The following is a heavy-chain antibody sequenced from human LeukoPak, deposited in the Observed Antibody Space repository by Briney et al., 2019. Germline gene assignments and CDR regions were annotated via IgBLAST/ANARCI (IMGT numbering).Heavy chain of an antibody. CDR3: ARADCSSTSCYADFDY. D-gene: IGHD2-2*01. Sequence: GGSLRLSCAASGFTFSSYSMNWVRQAPGKGLEWVSAISSSGSYIYYADSVKGRFTISRDNAKNSLYLQMTSLRAEDTAVYYCARADCSSTSCYADFDYWGQGTLVTVSS. J-gene: IGHJ4*02. CDR1: GFTFSSYS. CDR2: ISSSGSYI. V-gene: IGHV3-21*01.